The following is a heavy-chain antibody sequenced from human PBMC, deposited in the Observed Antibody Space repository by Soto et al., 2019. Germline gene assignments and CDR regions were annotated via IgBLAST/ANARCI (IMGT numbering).Heavy chain of an antibody. V-gene: IGHV1-69*13. CDR1: GGTFSSYA. CDR3: ARDGEGYCSGGSCYWWAFDI. Sequence: ASVKVSCKASGGTFSSYAISWVRQAPGQGLEWMGGIIPIFGTANYAQKFQGRVTITADESTSTAYMELSSLRSEDTAVYYCARDGEGYCSGGSCYWWAFDIWGQGTMVTVS. J-gene: IGHJ3*02. D-gene: IGHD2-15*01. CDR2: IIPIFGTA.